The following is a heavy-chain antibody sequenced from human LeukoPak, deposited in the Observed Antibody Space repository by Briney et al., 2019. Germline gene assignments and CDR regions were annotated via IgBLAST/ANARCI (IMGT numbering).Heavy chain of an antibody. V-gene: IGHV3-11*06. Sequence: GGSLRLSCAASGFTVSSNYMSWVRQAPGKGLEWVSYISSSSSYTNYADSVKGRFTISRDNAKNSLYLQMNSLRAEDTAVYYCARVIVTAKGGYYFDYWGQGTLVTVSS. CDR1: GFTVSSNY. CDR3: ARVIVTAKGGYYFDY. CDR2: ISSSSSYT. J-gene: IGHJ4*02. D-gene: IGHD2-21*02.